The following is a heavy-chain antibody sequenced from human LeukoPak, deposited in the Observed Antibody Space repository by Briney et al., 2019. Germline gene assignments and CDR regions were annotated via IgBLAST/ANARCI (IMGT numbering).Heavy chain of an antibody. CDR1: GYTFTGYY. D-gene: IGHD3-10*01. V-gene: IGHV1-2*02. CDR2: INPNSGGT. Sequence: ASVMVSCKASGYTFTGYYIHWVRQAPGQGLEWMGWINPNSGGTNYAQKFQGRVTMTRDTSISTAYMELSRLRSDDTAVYYCARDRPWYYSTSNKNWFDPWGQGTLVTVSS. CDR3: ARDRPWYYSTSNKNWFDP. J-gene: IGHJ5*02.